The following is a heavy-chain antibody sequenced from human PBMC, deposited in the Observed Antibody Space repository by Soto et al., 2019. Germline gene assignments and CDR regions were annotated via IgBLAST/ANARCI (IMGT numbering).Heavy chain of an antibody. CDR1: GFTFSSYA. Sequence: GSLRLSCAASGFTFSSYAMHWVRQAPGKGLEWVAVISYDGSNKYYADSVKGRFTISRDNSKNTLYLQMNSLRAEDTAVYYCAREPSGTDAFDIWGQGTMVTVSS. CDR3: AREPSGTDAFDI. V-gene: IGHV3-30-3*01. J-gene: IGHJ3*02. CDR2: ISYDGSNK. D-gene: IGHD6-6*01.